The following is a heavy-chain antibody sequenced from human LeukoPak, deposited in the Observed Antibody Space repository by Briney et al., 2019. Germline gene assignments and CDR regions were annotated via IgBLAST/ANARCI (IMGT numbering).Heavy chain of an antibody. CDR2: IRYTGTT. D-gene: IGHD3-9*01. J-gene: IGHJ5*01. CDR1: GGSIMSYY. V-gene: IGHV4-59*08. Sequence: SEAPSLTCSVSGGSIMSYYWSWIRQTPGKGLEWIGYIRYTGTTNYNPSLKSSVTISADTSKNQFSLSLTSVTAADTAVYYCARYYDVLTAYNLPGFDSWGQGTLVSVSS. CDR3: ARYYDVLTAYNLPGFDS.